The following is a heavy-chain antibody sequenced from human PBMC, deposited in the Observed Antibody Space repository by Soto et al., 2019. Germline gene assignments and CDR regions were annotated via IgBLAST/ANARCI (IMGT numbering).Heavy chain of an antibody. D-gene: IGHD4-17*01. CDR2: ISVRGDYR. CDR1: GFTFSSSG. CDR3: ANHGGFDF. V-gene: IGHV3-23*01. J-gene: IGHJ3*01. Sequence: EGQLLQSGGGLVQPGESLRVSCAASGFTFSSSGMSWVRQAPGKGLEWVSSISVRGDYRYYADSVKGRFTISRDNSKNTLYLQMNSLTAEDTAVYYCANHGGFDFWGQGTMVAVS.